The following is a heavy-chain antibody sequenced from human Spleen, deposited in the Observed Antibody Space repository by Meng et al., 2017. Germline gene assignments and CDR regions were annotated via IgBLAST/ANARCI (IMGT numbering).Heavy chain of an antibody. Sequence: GGSLRLSCKSSGYIFTSNWIGWVRQMPGKALEWMGIIYPGDSDTRYSPSFQGQVTISADKSISTAYLQWSSLKASDTAMYYCARLGSDGYYYGAAHWGQGTLVTVSS. CDR2: IYPGDSDT. J-gene: IGHJ4*02. D-gene: IGHD3-22*01. V-gene: IGHV5-51*01. CDR3: ARLGSDGYYYGAAH. CDR1: GYIFTSNW.